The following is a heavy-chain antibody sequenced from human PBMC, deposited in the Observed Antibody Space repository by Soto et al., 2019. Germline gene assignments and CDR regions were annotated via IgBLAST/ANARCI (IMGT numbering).Heavy chain of an antibody. CDR2: ISYDGSNK. CDR3: ARDPDYYDSSGYSLGYFDY. CDR1: GFTFSSYG. D-gene: IGHD3-22*01. Sequence: GGSLRLSCAASGFTFSSYGMHWVRQAPGKGLEWVAVISYDGSNKYYADSVKGRFTISRDNSKNTLYLQMNSLRAEDTAVYYCARDPDYYDSSGYSLGYFDYWGQGTLVTVSS. J-gene: IGHJ4*02. V-gene: IGHV3-30*03.